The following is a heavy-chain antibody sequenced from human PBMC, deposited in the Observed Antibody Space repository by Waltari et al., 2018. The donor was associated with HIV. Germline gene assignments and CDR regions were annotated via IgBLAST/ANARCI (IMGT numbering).Heavy chain of an antibody. Sequence: KLIQSTPAMTRTGPTVTTSCQVPGYPRSDVSMQWVWLARGQKLEWMGGFNPKNGKPVDSQRFWGRVSLAEDTSKDTAFLELNRLTSDDTAVYYCVTLYNESRLYSNFWGQGTLVTV. CDR1: GYPRSDVS. D-gene: IGHD2-15*01. J-gene: IGHJ1*01. CDR3: VTLYNESRLYSNF. CDR2: FNPKNGKP. V-gene: IGHV1-24*01.